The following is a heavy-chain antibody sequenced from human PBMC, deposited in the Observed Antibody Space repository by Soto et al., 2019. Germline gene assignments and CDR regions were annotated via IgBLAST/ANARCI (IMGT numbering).Heavy chain of an antibody. Sequence: QVQLVQSGAEVKKPGSSLKVSCKPSGGTFTNYAFSWVRQAPGQGLEWMGGIIPIFGTPDYAQNFQGRGTIAADESTRTASMELSSLRSDGTAVYYCARERSVGYCITTTCPKPFYYYAMDVWGQGTTVTVSS. CDR3: ARERSVGYCITTTCPKPFYYYAMDV. CDR1: GGTFTNYA. V-gene: IGHV1-69*12. J-gene: IGHJ6*02. CDR2: IIPIFGTP. D-gene: IGHD2-2*01.